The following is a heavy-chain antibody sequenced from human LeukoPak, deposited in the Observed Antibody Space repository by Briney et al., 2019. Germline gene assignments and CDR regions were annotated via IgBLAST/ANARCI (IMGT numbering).Heavy chain of an antibody. D-gene: IGHD6-19*01. CDR3: AKDIDWLAFED. V-gene: IGHV3-23*01. Sequence: GGSLRLSCAASGYTFIIHGMNWVRQAPGKGPEWVSGIGPSGDKTYYADSVKGRFTISRDNSENTVYLQMNSLRVEDTALYYCAKDIDWLAFEDWGQGTLVTVSS. CDR2: IGPSGDKT. CDR1: GYTFIIHG. J-gene: IGHJ4*02.